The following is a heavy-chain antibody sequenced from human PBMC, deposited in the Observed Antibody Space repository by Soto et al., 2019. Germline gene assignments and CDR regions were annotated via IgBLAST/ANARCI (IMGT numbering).Heavy chain of an antibody. CDR2: ISWNSGAK. V-gene: IGHV3-9*01. D-gene: IGHD5-12*01. Sequence: GGSLRLSCAGSGFAFGDSAMHWVRQAPGKGLEWVAGISWNSGAKGYVDSVKGRFTISRDNAKKSLYLQMNTLRPEDTALYYCAKAPYAGYFYYFDSWGQGTLVTVSS. J-gene: IGHJ4*02. CDR3: AKAPYAGYFYYFDS. CDR1: GFAFGDSA.